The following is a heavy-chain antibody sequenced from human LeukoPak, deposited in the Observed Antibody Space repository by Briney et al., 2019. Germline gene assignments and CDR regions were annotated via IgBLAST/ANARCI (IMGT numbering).Heavy chain of an antibody. CDR3: ARVGGYEYYFDY. CDR2: INAGNGNT. Sequence: ASVTVSCKASGYTFIGYYLHWVRQAPGQRLEWMGWINAGNGNTKYSQKFQGRVTITRDTSASTAYMELSSLRSEDTAVYYCARVGGYEYYFDYWGQGTLVTVSS. J-gene: IGHJ4*02. V-gene: IGHV1-3*01. CDR1: GYTFIGYY. D-gene: IGHD5-18*01.